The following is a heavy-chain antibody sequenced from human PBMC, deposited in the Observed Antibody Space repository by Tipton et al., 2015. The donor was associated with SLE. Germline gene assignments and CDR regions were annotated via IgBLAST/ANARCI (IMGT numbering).Heavy chain of an antibody. CDR1: GGSITTTSYY. D-gene: IGHD3-10*01. CDR2: IYYTGST. CDR3: ARLEMGSFFDP. V-gene: IGHV4-39*07. Sequence: TLSLTCTVSGGSITTTSYYWGWIRQPPGKGLEWIGTIYYTGSTNYKSSLKSRVTISVDTSKNQFSLKLSSVTAADTAIYFCARLEMGSFFDPWGQGIPVAVSS. J-gene: IGHJ5*02.